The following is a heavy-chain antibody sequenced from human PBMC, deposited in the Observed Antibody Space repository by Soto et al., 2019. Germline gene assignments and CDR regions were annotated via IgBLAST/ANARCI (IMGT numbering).Heavy chain of an antibody. Sequence: SETLSLTCTVSGGSISSYYWSWIRQPPGKGLEWIGYIYYSGSTNYNPSLKSRVTISVDTSKNQFSLKLSSVTAADTAVYYCVRGDTALVHGNHFYYGIDVWGQGTTVTVSS. CDR1: GGSISSYY. J-gene: IGHJ6*02. CDR2: IYYSGST. V-gene: IGHV4-59*12. CDR3: VRGDTALVHGNHFYYGIDV. D-gene: IGHD5-18*01.